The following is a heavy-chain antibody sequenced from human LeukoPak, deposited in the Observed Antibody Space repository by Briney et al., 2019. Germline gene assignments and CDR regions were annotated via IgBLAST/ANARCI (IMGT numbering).Heavy chain of an antibody. CDR1: GFTFSGSA. CDR3: ARVYYYGSGSHGAFDI. V-gene: IGHV3-73*01. D-gene: IGHD3-10*01. J-gene: IGHJ3*02. CDR2: IRSKANSYAT. Sequence: GGSLRLSCAASGFTFSGSAMHWVRQASGKGLEWVGRIRSKANSYATAYAASVKGRFTISRDDSKNTAYLQMNSLKTEDTAVYYCARVYYYGSGSHGAFDIWGQGTMVTVSS.